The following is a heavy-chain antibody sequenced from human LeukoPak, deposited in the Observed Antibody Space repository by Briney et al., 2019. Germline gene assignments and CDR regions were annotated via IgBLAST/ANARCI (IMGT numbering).Heavy chain of an antibody. Sequence: GGSLRPSCAASGFLFSSYTMNWVRQAPGKGLEWVSCITSSENIAYADSVKGRFTISRDNANQVLYLQMNSLRAEDTAVYFCARDFWGLWGQGSLVTVSS. J-gene: IGHJ4*01. V-gene: IGHV3-21*01. CDR1: GFLFSSYT. CDR3: ARDFWGL. CDR2: ITSSENI. D-gene: IGHD3-16*01.